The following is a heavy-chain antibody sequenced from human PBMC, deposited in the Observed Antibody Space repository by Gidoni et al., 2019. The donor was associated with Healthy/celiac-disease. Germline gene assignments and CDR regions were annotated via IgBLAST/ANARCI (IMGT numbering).Heavy chain of an antibody. V-gene: IGHV3-30-3*01. CDR2: IAYDGSNK. Sequence: QVQLVESGGGVVQPGRSLRLSCAASGFTFSSYAMHWVRQAPGKGLEWVAVIAYDGSNKYYADSVKGRFTISRDNSKNTLYLQMNSRRAEDTAVYYCARDQAHIYDFWSGYYDGMDVWGQGTTVTVSS. J-gene: IGHJ6*02. CDR1: GFTFSSYA. D-gene: IGHD3-3*01. CDR3: ARDQAHIYDFWSGYYDGMDV.